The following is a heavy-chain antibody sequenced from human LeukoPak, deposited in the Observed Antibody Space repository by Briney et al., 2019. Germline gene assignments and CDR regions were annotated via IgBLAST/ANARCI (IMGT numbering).Heavy chain of an antibody. CDR3: ARDLSSASSRDGYNCLY. CDR2: INTDGSST. Sequence: PGGSLRLSCAASGFTFSSYWMHWVRQAPGKGLVWVSRINTDGSSTSYADSVKGRFTISRDNSKNTLYLQMNSLRAEDTAVYYCARDLSSASSRDGYNCLYWGQGTLVTVSS. D-gene: IGHD5-24*01. V-gene: IGHV3-74*01. CDR1: GFTFSSYW. J-gene: IGHJ4*02.